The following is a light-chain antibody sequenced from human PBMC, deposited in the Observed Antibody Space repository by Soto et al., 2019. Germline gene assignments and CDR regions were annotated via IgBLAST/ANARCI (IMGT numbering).Light chain of an antibody. V-gene: IGKV1-8*01. J-gene: IGKJ1*01. CDR3: QQYYSYPWT. Sequence: AIRMTQSPSSLSASTGDRVTITCRASQGVSTYLAWYQQKPGKAPKLLIYAASTFQSGVPSRFSGSGSGTDFTLTISCLQSEDFATYYCQQYYSYPWTFGQGTKVDIK. CDR1: QGVSTY. CDR2: AAS.